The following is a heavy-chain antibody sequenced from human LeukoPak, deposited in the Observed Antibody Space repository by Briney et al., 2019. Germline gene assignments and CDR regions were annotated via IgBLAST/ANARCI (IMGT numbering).Heavy chain of an antibody. D-gene: IGHD6-19*01. V-gene: IGHV4-59*01. Sequence: SETLSLTRTVSGGSIDSYYWSWIRQPPGKGLEWIGYIYYSGTTNYNPSLKGRLTISLDMSKNQFSLKLSSVTAADTAVYYCARGAGWWPYWGQGTLVTVSS. CDR3: ARGAGWWPY. CDR1: GGSIDSYY. J-gene: IGHJ4*02. CDR2: IYYSGTT.